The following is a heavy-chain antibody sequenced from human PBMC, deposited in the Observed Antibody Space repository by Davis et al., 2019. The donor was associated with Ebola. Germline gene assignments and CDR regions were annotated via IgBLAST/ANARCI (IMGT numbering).Heavy chain of an antibody. V-gene: IGHV3-49*04. Sequence: GGSLRLSCTTPGFTFGDYAMTWVRQAPGKGLEWVGFIRSKRYDGTTQYAASVKGRFTISRDDSKSIAYLQMNSLKTEDTGVYYCIRVQDTSVSFLLFNWGQGTLVTVSS. CDR3: IRVQDTSVSFLLFN. D-gene: IGHD5/OR15-5a*01. CDR1: GFTFGDYA. J-gene: IGHJ4*02. CDR2: IRSKRYDGTT.